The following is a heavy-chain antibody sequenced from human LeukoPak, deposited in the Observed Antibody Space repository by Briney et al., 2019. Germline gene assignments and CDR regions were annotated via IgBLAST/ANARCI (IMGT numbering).Heavy chain of an antibody. J-gene: IGHJ4*02. CDR3: ARGNIVERILGGLHGTTAFDF. CDR1: GGSMTYDY. Sequence: SETLSLTCTVSGGSMTYDYCGWIRQTPGMRLEWRGYIYTTGSTRYNPSLKSRVTISLDTHKTKFFLRLRSVTAADTALYYCARGNIVERILGGLHGTTAFDFWGRGILVTVSS. D-gene: IGHD1-1*01. V-gene: IGHV4-4*08. CDR2: IYTTGST.